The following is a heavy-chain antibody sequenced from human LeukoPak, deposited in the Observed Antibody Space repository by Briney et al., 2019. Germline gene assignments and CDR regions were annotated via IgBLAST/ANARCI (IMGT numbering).Heavy chain of an antibody. J-gene: IGHJ5*01. CDR2: IYNSGST. Sequence: PSETLSLTCTVSGGSISGYYWTWIRQPPGKGLEWIGHIYNSGSTNYNPSLKSRVTISVDTSKNQFSLKLTSVSAADTAVYYCARGGTWFVYWGRGTLVTVSS. CDR1: GGSISGYY. V-gene: IGHV4-59*01. CDR3: ARGGTWFVY. D-gene: IGHD6-25*01.